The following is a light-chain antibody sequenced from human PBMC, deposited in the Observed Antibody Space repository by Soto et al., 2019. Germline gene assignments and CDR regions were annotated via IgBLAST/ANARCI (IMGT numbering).Light chain of an antibody. J-gene: IGKJ4*01. Sequence: VVTPSAVTLSLSQWERATLSFRASQSVSNNYLAWYQQTPGQAPRLLIYGASNRATGIPDRFSGSGSGTDFTLTIIRLEPEDVAVYYCKQFATSPLPFGGGTKVDI. V-gene: IGKV3-20*01. CDR3: KQFATSPLP. CDR2: GAS. CDR1: QSVSNNY.